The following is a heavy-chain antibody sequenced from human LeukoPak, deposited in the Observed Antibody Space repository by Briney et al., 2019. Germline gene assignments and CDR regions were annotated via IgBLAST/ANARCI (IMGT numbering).Heavy chain of an antibody. D-gene: IGHD4-17*01. J-gene: IGHJ4*02. CDR3: ARNPYGDYYFDY. CDR1: GFTFSRYA. V-gene: IGHV3-30-3*01. CDR2: ISYDGSSK. Sequence: PGGSLRLSCAASGFTFSRYAMHWVRQAPGKGLEWVAIISYDGSSKYYADSVKCRFTISRDNSKNTLYLQMNSLRAEDTAVYYCARNPYGDYYFDYWGQGTLVTVSS.